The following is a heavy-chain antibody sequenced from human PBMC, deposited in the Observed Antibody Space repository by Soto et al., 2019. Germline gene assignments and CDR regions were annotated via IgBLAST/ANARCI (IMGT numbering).Heavy chain of an antibody. CDR1: GFTFSSHS. D-gene: IGHD3-10*01. CDR2: ISYDGNIK. Sequence: QVQLVESGGGVVQPGMSLRLSCAASGFTFSSHSIPWVRQAPGKGLEGVAVISYDGNIKYYADSVRGRFTISRDNSKNTLYLQMNSLRPEDTAVYYCARAWSTSGDLVYWGQGTLFIVSS. J-gene: IGHJ4*02. V-gene: IGHV3-30-3*01. CDR3: ARAWSTSGDLVY.